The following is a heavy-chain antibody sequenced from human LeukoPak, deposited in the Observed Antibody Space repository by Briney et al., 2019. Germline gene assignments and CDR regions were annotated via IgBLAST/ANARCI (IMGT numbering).Heavy chain of an antibody. D-gene: IGHD6-19*01. CDR1: GFTFSSYA. J-gene: IGHJ4*02. V-gene: IGHV3-23*01. CDR2: ISGSGGST. Sequence: GGSLRLSCAASGFTFSSYAMSWARQAPGKGLEWVSAISGSGGSTYYADSVKGRFTISRDNSKNTLYLQMNSLRAEDTAVYYCAKAESGVAVAGTDYWGQGTLVTVSS. CDR3: AKAESGVAVAGTDY.